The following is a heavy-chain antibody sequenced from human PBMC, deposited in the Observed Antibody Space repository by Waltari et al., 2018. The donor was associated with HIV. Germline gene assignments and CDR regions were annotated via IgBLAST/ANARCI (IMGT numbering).Heavy chain of an antibody. Sequence: QVQLAESGGGVVQPGRSLRLSWAACGFIFNNFGMHWVRQKPGKGLEWVAAIWYDGGNEYYADSVKGRFTISRDNSKNTLYLQMNSLRAEDTAVYYCARDWTITATTRVDFWGPGTLVTVSS. CDR2: IWYDGGNE. J-gene: IGHJ4*03. CDR1: GFIFNNFG. D-gene: IGHD1-20*01. CDR3: ARDWTITATTRVDF. V-gene: IGHV3-33*01.